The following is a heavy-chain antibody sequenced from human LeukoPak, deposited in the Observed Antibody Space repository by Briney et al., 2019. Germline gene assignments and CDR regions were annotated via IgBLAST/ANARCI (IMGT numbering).Heavy chain of an antibody. J-gene: IGHJ4*02. D-gene: IGHD6-19*01. CDR2: ISSSSYDI. Sequence: PGGSLRLSCASSGFTFSSYSMNWVRQAPGKGLEWVSSISSSSYDINYTDSMKGRFTISRDNAKNSLYLQMHSLRVEDTSVYYCARRESSGRFDYWGQGTLVTVSS. CDR1: GFTFSSYS. CDR3: ARRESSGRFDY. V-gene: IGHV3-21*01.